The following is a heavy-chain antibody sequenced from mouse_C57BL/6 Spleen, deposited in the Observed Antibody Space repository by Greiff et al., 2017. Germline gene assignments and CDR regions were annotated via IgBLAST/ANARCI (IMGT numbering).Heavy chain of an antibody. CDR1: GYTFTDYE. V-gene: IGHV1-15*01. CDR3: TRRLRYAIDY. J-gene: IGHJ4*01. D-gene: IGHD2-4*01. Sequence: QVQLQQSGAELVRPGASVTLSCKASGYTFTDYEMHWVKQTPVHGLEWIGAIDPETGGTDYNQKFKGKAILTADKTSSTAYMEIRSLTSEDSAVYYCTRRLRYAIDYWGQGTSVTVSS. CDR2: IDPETGGT.